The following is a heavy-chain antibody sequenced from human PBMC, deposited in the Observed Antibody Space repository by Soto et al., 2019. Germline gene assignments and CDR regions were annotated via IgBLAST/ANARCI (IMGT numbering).Heavy chain of an antibody. CDR3: ARARVTTTGLDFDY. CDR2: IYYSGST. D-gene: IGHD4-4*01. J-gene: IGHJ4*02. Sequence: SETLSLTCTVSGGSISSYYWSWIRQPPGKGLEWIGYIYYSGSTNYNPSLKSRVTISVDTSKNQFSLKLSSVTAADTAVYYCARARVTTTGLDFDYWGQGTLVTVSS. V-gene: IGHV4-59*01. CDR1: GGSISSYY.